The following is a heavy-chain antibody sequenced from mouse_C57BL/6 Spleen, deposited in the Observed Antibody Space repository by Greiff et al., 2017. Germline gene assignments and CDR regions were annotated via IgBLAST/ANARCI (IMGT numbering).Heavy chain of an antibody. CDR2: IYPGSGNT. CDR3: ARKRDDYDGYWYFDV. CDR1: GYSFTSYY. V-gene: IGHV1-66*01. J-gene: IGHJ1*03. Sequence: QVQLQQSGPELVKPGASVKISCKASGYSFTSYYIHWVKQRPGQGLEWIGWIYPGSGNTKYNEKFKGKATLTADTSSSTAYMQLSSLTSEDSAVYYCARKRDDYDGYWYFDVWGTGTTVTVSS. D-gene: IGHD2-4*01.